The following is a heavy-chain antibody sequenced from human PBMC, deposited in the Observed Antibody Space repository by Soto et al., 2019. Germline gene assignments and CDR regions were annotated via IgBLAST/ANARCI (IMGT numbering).Heavy chain of an antibody. J-gene: IGHJ4*02. Sequence: ASVKVSCKASGYTFSSYGMNWVRQAPGQRLEWMGGINAGYGNTKSSQKFQDRVTISRDTSASTAYMELTSLRSEDTAVYYCARDTGDGTFDFWGQGTLVTVSS. D-gene: IGHD7-27*01. CDR2: INAGYGNT. CDR1: GYTFSSYG. CDR3: ARDTGDGTFDF. V-gene: IGHV1-3*01.